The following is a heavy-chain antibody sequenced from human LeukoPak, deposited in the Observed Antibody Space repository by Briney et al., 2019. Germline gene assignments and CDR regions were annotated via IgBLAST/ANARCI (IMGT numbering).Heavy chain of an antibody. CDR1: GFTFSNYN. J-gene: IGHJ4*02. Sequence: PGGSLRLSCTASGFTFSNYNMNWVRQAPGKGLEWVSYISSSSSTIYYADSVKGRFTIARDNAMNSLYLQMNSLRAEDAAVYYCARSNWGSSDYWGQGTLVTVSS. V-gene: IGHV3-48*01. CDR3: ARSNWGSSDY. D-gene: IGHD7-27*01. CDR2: ISSSSSTI.